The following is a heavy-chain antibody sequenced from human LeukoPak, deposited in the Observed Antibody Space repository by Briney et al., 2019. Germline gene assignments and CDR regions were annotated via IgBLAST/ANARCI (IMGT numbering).Heavy chain of an antibody. Sequence: GGSLRLSCAASGFTFSDYYMSWIRQPPGKGLEWVSYISGSTTYTNYADSVRGRFTISRDNSKNSLYLQMNSLRAGDTAVYYCARDREVVAFDIWGQGTMVTVSS. CDR3: ARDREVVAFDI. V-gene: IGHV3-11*05. D-gene: IGHD2-15*01. CDR2: ISGSTTYT. CDR1: GFTFSDYY. J-gene: IGHJ3*02.